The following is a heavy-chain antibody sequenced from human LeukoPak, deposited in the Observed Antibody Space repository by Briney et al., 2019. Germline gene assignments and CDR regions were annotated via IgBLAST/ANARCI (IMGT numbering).Heavy chain of an antibody. Sequence: GGSLRLSCAASGFTFDDYAMHWVRQAPGKGLEWVSGISWNSGSIGYADSVKGRFTISRDNAKNSLYLQMNSLRAEDTALYYCATVAATFDPWGQGTLVTVSS. D-gene: IGHD2-15*01. V-gene: IGHV3-9*01. CDR2: ISWNSGSI. CDR3: ATVAATFDP. J-gene: IGHJ5*02. CDR1: GFTFDDYA.